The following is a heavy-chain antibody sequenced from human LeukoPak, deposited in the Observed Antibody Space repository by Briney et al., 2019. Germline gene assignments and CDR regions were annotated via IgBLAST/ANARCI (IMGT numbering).Heavy chain of an antibody. CDR2: FGSDLSFA. CDR1: GFTFSHYS. V-gene: IGHV3-21*06. CDR3: ARDRLGDGYIREFDF. J-gene: IGHJ4*02. D-gene: IGHD5-24*01. Sequence: PGGSLRLSCAGSGFTFSHYSMNWVRQAPGKVLEWAASFGSDLSFASYADSVKGRFTISRDNAESSLHLHMHSLRAEDTAIYYCARDRLGDGYIREFDFWGQGTLVTVSS.